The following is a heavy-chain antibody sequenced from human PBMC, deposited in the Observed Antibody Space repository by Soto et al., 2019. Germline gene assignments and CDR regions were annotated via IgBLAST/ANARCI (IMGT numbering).Heavy chain of an antibody. CDR1: GYSISSSNW. D-gene: IGHD2-21*02. J-gene: IGHJ5*02. CDR3: ARHPSDFWFDP. Sequence: PSETLSLTCAVSGYSISSSNWWGWIRQPPGKGLEWIGYIYYSGSTYYNPSLKSRVTISVDRSKNQFSLKLSSVTAADTAVYYCARHPSDFWFDPWGQGTLVTVSS. V-gene: IGHV4-28*01. CDR2: IYYSGST.